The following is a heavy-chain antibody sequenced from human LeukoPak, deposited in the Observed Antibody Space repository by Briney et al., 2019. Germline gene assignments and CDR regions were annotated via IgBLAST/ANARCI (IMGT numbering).Heavy chain of an antibody. CDR3: ARASDYDFWSGGDWFDP. Sequence: PSETLSLTCTVSGGSISSYYWSWIRQPPGKGLEWIGYIYYSGSTNYNPSLKSRVTISVDTSKNLFSLKLSSVTAADTAVYYCARASDYDFWSGGDWFDPWGQGTLVTVSS. D-gene: IGHD3-3*01. CDR2: IYYSGST. CDR1: GGSISSYY. V-gene: IGHV4-59*01. J-gene: IGHJ5*02.